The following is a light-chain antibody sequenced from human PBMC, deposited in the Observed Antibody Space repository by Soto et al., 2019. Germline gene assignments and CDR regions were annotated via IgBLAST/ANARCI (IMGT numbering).Light chain of an antibody. J-gene: IGKJ1*01. CDR1: QSVSTY. V-gene: IGKV3-20*01. Sequence: LSQSPGILSLSPGERATLYCRASQSVSTYLAWTQQKPGQPPRLLISGASSRATGIPDRFSGSGSGTDFTLTISRLEPEDFAVYYCQQYDNSPWTFGQGTKVDI. CDR3: QQYDNSPWT. CDR2: GAS.